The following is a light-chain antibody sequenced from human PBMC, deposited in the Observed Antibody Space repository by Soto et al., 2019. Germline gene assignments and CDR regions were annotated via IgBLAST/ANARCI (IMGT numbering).Light chain of an antibody. CDR1: QSVSSY. Sequence: EIVLTQSPGTLSLSPGERATLSCRASQSVSSYLAWYQQKPGQAPTLLIYGASSRATGIPDRFSASGSGTDFTLTISRLEPEDFAVYYCQQYGSSSRTFGQGTKVEIK. CDR2: GAS. J-gene: IGKJ1*01. V-gene: IGKV3-20*01. CDR3: QQYGSSSRT.